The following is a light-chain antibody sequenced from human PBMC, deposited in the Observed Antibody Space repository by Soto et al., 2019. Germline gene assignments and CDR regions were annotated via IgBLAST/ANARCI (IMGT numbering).Light chain of an antibody. CDR1: QSVSSN. CDR2: GTS. V-gene: IGKV3-15*01. Sequence: EIVMTQSPATLSVSPGERATLSCRASQSVSSNLAWYQQKPGQSPRLLIYGTSTRATGIPARFSGSWSGTEFTLTISSLQSEDFAVYYCHQYNFWPTFGQGTKVEIK. J-gene: IGKJ1*01. CDR3: HQYNFWPT.